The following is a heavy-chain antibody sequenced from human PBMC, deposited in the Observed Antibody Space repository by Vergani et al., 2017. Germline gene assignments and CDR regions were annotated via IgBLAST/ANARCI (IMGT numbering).Heavy chain of an antibody. CDR2: ISSSSSYT. V-gene: IGHV3-11*05. Sequence: QVQLVESGGGLVKPGGSLRLSCAAPGFTFSDYYMSWIRQAPGKGLEWVSYISSSSSYTNYADSVKGRFTISRDNAKNSLYLQMNSLRAEDTAVYYCARALGPGYYDSSGYYYDDYWGQGTLVTVSS. D-gene: IGHD3-22*01. CDR3: ARALGPGYYDSSGYYYDDY. J-gene: IGHJ4*02. CDR1: GFTFSDYY.